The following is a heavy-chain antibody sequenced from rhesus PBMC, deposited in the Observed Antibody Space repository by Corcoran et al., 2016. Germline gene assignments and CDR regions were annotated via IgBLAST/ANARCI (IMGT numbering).Heavy chain of an antibody. J-gene: IGHJ5-1*01. CDR3: TRGRRSWNNYGNRFDV. CDR1: GFTFSSYE. CDR2: ISESGGTT. Sequence: SGFTFSSYELHWVRQAPGKGLEWVSVISESGGTTYYADSVKGRFTISRDNAKNSLFLQMNSLRAEDTAVYYCTRGRRSWNNYGNRFDVWGPGVLVTVSS. V-gene: IGHV3-100*02. D-gene: IGHD1-20*01.